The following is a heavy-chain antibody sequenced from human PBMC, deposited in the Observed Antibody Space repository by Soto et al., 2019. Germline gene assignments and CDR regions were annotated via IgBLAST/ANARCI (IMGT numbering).Heavy chain of an antibody. Sequence: QVQLVQSGAEVKKPGASVKVSCKASGYTFTSYGISWVRQAPGQGLEWMGWISAYNGNTNYAQKLQSRVTMTTDTSTRTDYMELRSLRSDDTAVYYCARPSPPRYCSGGSCSSDSNWFDPWGQGTLVTVSS. J-gene: IGHJ5*02. CDR2: ISAYNGNT. CDR1: GYTFTSYG. D-gene: IGHD2-15*01. V-gene: IGHV1-18*01. CDR3: ARPSPPRYCSGGSCSSDSNWFDP.